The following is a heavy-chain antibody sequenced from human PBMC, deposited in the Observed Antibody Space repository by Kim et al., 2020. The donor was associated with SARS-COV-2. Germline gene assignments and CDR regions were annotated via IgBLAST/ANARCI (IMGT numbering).Heavy chain of an antibody. CDR1: GGSISSYY. CDR3: AGRTLYCSSTSCYDWFDP. D-gene: IGHD2-2*01. CDR2: IYYSGST. V-gene: IGHV4-59*01. J-gene: IGHJ5*02. Sequence: SETLSLTCTVSGGSISSYYWSWIRQPPGKGLEWIGYIYYSGSTNYNPSLKSRVTISVDTSKNQFSLKLSSVTAADTAVYYCAGRTLYCSSTSCYDWFDPWGQGTLVTVSS.